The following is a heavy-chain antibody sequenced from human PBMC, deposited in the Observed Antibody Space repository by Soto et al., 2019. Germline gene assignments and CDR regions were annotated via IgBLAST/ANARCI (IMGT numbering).Heavy chain of an antibody. V-gene: IGHV3-66*01. J-gene: IGHJ4*02. D-gene: IGHD6-19*01. CDR2: LYSTGNT. Sequence: EVQLVESGGGLVQPGGSLRLSCTASGFTVSNDYMSWVRQAPGNGLEWVSLLYSTGNTYYADSVKGRFTISRDSIETPLFLHMNSLRAEDTAVYYCARDLTAVSHFDYWGQGTLVTVSS. CDR1: GFTVSNDY. CDR3: ARDLTAVSHFDY.